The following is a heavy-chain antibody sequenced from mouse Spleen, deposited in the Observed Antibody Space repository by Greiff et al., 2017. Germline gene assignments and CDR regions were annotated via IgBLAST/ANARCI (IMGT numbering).Heavy chain of an antibody. CDR1: GYTFTDYY. CDR2: IYPGSGNT. CDR3: ARETGSHFDY. Sequence: QVQLKESGAELVRPGASAKLSCKASGYTFTDYYINWVKQRPGQGLEWIARIYPGSGNTYYNEKFKGKATLTAEKSSSTAYMQLSSLTSEDSAVYFCARETGSHFDYWGQGTTLTVSS. J-gene: IGHJ2*01. D-gene: IGHD4-1*01. V-gene: IGHV1-76*01.